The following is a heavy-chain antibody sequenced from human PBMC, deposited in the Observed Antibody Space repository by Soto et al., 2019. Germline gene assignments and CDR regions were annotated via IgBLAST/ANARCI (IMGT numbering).Heavy chain of an antibody. CDR3: AHGSNFDYLWGSYRENDYGLDV. V-gene: IGHV2-5*02. D-gene: IGHD3-16*02. CDR1: GFSLSTGGVG. J-gene: IGHJ6*02. CDR2: IYWDDDK. Sequence: QITLKESGPTLVKPTQTLTLTCTFSGFSLSTGGVGVGWIRQPPRKALEWLAFIYWDDDKRYNSSLKTRLTITKDSSKNQVVLTMTNVDPVDTAQYYCAHGSNFDYLWGSYRENDYGLDVWGQGTTVTVSS.